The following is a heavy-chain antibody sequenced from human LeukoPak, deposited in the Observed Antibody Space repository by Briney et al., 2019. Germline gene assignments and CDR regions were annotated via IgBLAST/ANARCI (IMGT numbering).Heavy chain of an antibody. D-gene: IGHD6-19*01. V-gene: IGHV3-53*01. J-gene: IGHJ4*02. CDR3: ARGHIAVAGFYGAGPSDY. CDR1: GLTVSSSY. Sequence: GGSLRLSCAASGLTVSSSYMSWVRQAPGKGLEWVSVLYSGGNTYYADSVKGRFTISRDNSKNTLYLQVNSLRGEDTAVYYCARGHIAVAGFYGAGPSDYWGQGTLVTVSS. CDR2: LYSGGNT.